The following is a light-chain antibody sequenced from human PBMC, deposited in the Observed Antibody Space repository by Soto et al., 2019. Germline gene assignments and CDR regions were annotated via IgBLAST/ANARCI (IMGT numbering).Light chain of an antibody. CDR2: DAS. CDR1: QNINSY. J-gene: IGKJ2*01. V-gene: IGKV3-11*01. Sequence: EIVLTQSPATLSLSPGERATLSCRASQNINSYLAWYQQKPGQAPRLLIYDASNRATGIPARFSGSGSGTDVTLTISSLEPEDFAVYYCQQRSNWPPMYTFSQGTKVEIK. CDR3: QQRSNWPPMYT.